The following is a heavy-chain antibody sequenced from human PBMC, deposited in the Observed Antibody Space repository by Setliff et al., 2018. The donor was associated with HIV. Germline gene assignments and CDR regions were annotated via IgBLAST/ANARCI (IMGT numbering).Heavy chain of an antibody. Sequence: LSLTCVVSGDSISRSRYYWSWVRQPPGKGLEWIGEINYSGNTNYNPSLKTRVTISVDKSKNQFFLNLKSVTAADTAVYFCAREYSGSGINFNPLTWGQGTLVTVSS. CDR3: AREYSGSGINFNPLT. J-gene: IGHJ5*02. V-gene: IGHV4-4*01. CDR2: INYSGNT. D-gene: IGHD3-10*01. CDR1: GDSISRSRYY.